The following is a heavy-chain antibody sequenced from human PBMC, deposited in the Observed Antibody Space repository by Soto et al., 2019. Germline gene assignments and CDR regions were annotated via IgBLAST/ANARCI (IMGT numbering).Heavy chain of an antibody. Sequence: SETLSLTCTVSGGSISSYYWSWIRQPPGKGLEWIGYIYYSGSTNYNPSLKSRVTISVDTSKNQFSLKLGSVTAADTAVYYCASLLVVPAAIRYYYYYGMDVWGQGTAVTVSS. V-gene: IGHV4-59*08. J-gene: IGHJ6*02. D-gene: IGHD2-2*01. CDR3: ASLLVVPAAIRYYYYYGMDV. CDR2: IYYSGST. CDR1: GGSISSYY.